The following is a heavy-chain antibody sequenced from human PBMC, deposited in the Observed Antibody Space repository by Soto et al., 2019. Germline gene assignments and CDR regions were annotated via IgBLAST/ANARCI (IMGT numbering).Heavy chain of an antibody. Sequence: ASVKVSCKASGYTFTSYGISWVGQAPGQGLEWMRWISAYTGNKNYAQKFQGRVTITADEXTSTAYMELCSLRSEDTAVYYCARCIAARPTTYYYDSSGYYYLDYWAQGTLVPVSS. D-gene: IGHD3-22*01. CDR2: ISAYTGNK. V-gene: IGHV1-18*04. J-gene: IGHJ4*02. CDR3: ARCIAARPTTYYYDSSGYYYLDY. CDR1: GYTFTSYG.